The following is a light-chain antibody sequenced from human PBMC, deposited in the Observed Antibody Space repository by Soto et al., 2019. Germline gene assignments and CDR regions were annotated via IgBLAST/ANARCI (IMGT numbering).Light chain of an antibody. CDR3: QKYSSAPPLT. CDR2: AAS. J-gene: IGKJ4*01. CDR1: QGMRNY. Sequence: IHITQSRTSLSASVIEIVNITCLVSQGMRNYVAWYQQKPGKVPTLLIYAASTLQSGVPSRFGGSGSGTDITLTISSLQPEYVATYCRQKYSSAPPLTFGGGTKVDI. V-gene: IGKV1-27*01.